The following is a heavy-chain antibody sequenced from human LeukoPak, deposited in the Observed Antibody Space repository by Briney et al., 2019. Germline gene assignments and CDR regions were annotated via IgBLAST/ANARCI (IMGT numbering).Heavy chain of an antibody. CDR2: ISYDGSNK. CDR3: AKDGIGGKESY. J-gene: IGHJ4*02. CDR1: GFTFSSYA. V-gene: IGHV3-30-3*01. D-gene: IGHD4-23*01. Sequence: GGSLRLSCAASGFTFSSYAMHWVRQAPGKGLEWVAVISYDGSNKYYADSVKGRFTVSRDNSKNTLYLQMNSLRAEDTAVYYCAKDGIGGKESYWGQGTLVTVSS.